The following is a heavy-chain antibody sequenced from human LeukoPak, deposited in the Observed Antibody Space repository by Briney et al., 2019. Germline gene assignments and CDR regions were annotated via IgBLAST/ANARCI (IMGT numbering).Heavy chain of an antibody. Sequence: GGSLRLSCAASGFTFSSYSMNWVRQAPGKGLEWVSSISSSSSYIYYADSVKGRFTISRDNAKNSLYLQMNSLRAEDTAVYYCAREGGGGPSYYYYGMDVWGQGTTVTVSS. V-gene: IGHV3-21*01. D-gene: IGHD2-21*01. CDR1: GFTFSSYS. CDR2: ISSSSSYI. CDR3: AREGGGGPSYYYYGMDV. J-gene: IGHJ6*02.